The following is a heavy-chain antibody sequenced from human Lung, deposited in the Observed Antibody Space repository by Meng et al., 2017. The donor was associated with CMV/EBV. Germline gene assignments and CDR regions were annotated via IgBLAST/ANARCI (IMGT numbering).Heavy chain of an antibody. CDR2: MNPNSGNT. CDR1: GYTFTSYD. D-gene: IGHD6-6*01. V-gene: IGHV1-8*01. CDR3: ARRRGGSSWGDFDD. Sequence: ASXXVSXKASGYTFTSYDINWVRQATGQGLEWMGWMNPNSGNTGYAQNCQGRVTMTRNTSISTVYMELSGLRSEDTAVYYCARRRGGSSWGDFDDWGQGALVTVSS. J-gene: IGHJ4*02.